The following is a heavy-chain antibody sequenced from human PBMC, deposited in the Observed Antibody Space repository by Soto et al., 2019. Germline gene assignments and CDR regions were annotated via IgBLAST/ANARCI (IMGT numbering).Heavy chain of an antibody. Sequence: SVKVSCKASGFTFTSSAVQWVRQARGQRLEWIGWIVVGSGNTNYAQKFQERVTITRDMSTSTAYMELSSLRSEATAGYYSAAFPFYYDSSGYSGPVGVFDFGGKGTLVTVSS. CDR3: AAFPFYYDSSGYSGPVGVFDF. D-gene: IGHD3-22*01. CDR2: IVVGSGNT. J-gene: IGHJ3*01. V-gene: IGHV1-58*01. CDR1: GFTFTSSA.